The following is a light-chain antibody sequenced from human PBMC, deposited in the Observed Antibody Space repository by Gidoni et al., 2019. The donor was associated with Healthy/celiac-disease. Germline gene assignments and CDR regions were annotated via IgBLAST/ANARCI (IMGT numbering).Light chain of an antibody. CDR3: QQRSNWPT. CDR1: PSVSSY. V-gene: IGKV3-11*01. Sequence: EIVLTHSPATLSLSPGERATLSCRASPSVSSYLAWYQQKPGQAPRLLIYDASNRATGIPARFSGSGSGTDFTLTISSLEPEDFAVYYCQQRSNWPTFGQGTKVEIK. J-gene: IGKJ1*01. CDR2: DAS.